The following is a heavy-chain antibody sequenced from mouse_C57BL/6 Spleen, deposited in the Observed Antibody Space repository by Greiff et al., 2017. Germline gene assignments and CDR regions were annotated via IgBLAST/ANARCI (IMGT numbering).Heavy chain of an antibody. CDR1: GFSLTSYA. Sequence: VQLQQSGPGLVEPSQSLSITCTVSGFSLTSYAISWVRQPPGKGLEWLGVIWTGGGTNYNSAHKSRLSISKDNSNSQVFLKMNSRQTDDTARYYCARNYGSRGDLYFDVWGTGTTVTVSS. D-gene: IGHD1-1*01. J-gene: IGHJ1*03. CDR3: ARNYGSRGDLYFDV. V-gene: IGHV2-9-1*01. CDR2: IWTGGGT.